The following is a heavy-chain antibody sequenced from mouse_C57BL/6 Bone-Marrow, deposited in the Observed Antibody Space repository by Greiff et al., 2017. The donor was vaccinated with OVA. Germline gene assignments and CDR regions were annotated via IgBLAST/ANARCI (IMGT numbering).Heavy chain of an antibody. D-gene: IGHD2-1*01. CDR2: FYPGSGSI. V-gene: IGHV1-62-2*01. Sequence: QVQLQQSGAELVKPGASVKLSCKASGYTFTEYTIHWVKQRSGQGLEWIGWFYPGSGSIKYNEKFKDKATLTAAKSSSTVYMELSRLTSEDSAVYFCARHEIYYGPLRGAWFAYWGQGTLVTVSA. CDR3: ARHEIYYGPLRGAWFAY. J-gene: IGHJ3*01. CDR1: GYTFTEYT.